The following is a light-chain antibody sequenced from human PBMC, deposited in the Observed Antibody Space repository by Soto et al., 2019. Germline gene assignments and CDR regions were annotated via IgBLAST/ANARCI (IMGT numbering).Light chain of an antibody. CDR3: VQGTHWPRT. J-gene: IGKJ1*01. CDR2: KVS. CDR1: ESLVFSDGNTY. V-gene: IGKV2-30*01. Sequence: DVVMTQSPLFLPVTLGQPASISCRSSESLVFSDGNTYLTWLHQRPGQSPRRLIYKVSKRGSGVPDTFSGSGSGTDFTLKISRVEAEDVGLYYCVQGTHWPRTFGQGTKVEIK.